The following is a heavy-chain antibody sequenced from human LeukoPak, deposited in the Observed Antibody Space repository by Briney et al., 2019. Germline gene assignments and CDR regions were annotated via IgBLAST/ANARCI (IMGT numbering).Heavy chain of an antibody. CDR2: IYTSGST. Sequence: SETLSLTCTVSGGSIGSYYWSWIRQPAGKKLEWIGRIYTSGSTNYNPSLKSRVTMSVDTSKNQFSLKLSSVTAADTAVYYCARDRFGSGSYPDYFDYWGQGTLVIVSS. J-gene: IGHJ4*02. CDR3: ARDRFGSGSYPDYFDY. D-gene: IGHD3-10*01. V-gene: IGHV4-4*07. CDR1: GGSIGSYY.